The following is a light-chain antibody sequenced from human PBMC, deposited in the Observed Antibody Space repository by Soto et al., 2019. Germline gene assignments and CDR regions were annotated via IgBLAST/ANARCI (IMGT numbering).Light chain of an antibody. CDR2: EVS. CDR3: SSYTSSSTYV. CDR1: SSDVGGYNY. V-gene: IGLV2-14*01. J-gene: IGLJ1*01. Sequence: QSVLAQPASVSGSPGQSITISRTGTSSDVGGYNYVPWYQQHPGKAPKLMIYEVSNRPSGVSNRFSGSKSGNTASLTISGLQAEEEADYYCSSYTSSSTYVFGTGTKVTVL.